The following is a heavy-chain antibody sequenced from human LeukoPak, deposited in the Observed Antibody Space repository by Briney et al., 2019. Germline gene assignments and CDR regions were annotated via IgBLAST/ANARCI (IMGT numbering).Heavy chain of an antibody. CDR2: IIPIFGTA. Sequence: SVKVSCKASGGTFSIYAISWVRQAPGQGLEWMGRIIPIFGTANYAQKFQGRVTITADKSTSTAYMELSSLRSEDTAVYYCARDAPGSYYFDYWGQGTLVTVSS. V-gene: IGHV1-69*06. J-gene: IGHJ4*02. D-gene: IGHD1-26*01. CDR3: ARDAPGSYYFDY. CDR1: GGTFSIYA.